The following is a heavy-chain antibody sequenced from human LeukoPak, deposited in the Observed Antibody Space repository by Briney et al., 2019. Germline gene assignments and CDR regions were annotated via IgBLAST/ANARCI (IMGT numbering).Heavy chain of an antibody. D-gene: IGHD6-19*01. CDR3: ARDRAGTFDY. J-gene: IGHJ4*02. CDR1: GFTFSSYG. Sequence: GGSLRLSCAASGFTFSSYGMHWVRQAPGKGLERVAVIWYDGSNKYYADSVKGRFTISRDNSKNTLYLQMNSLRAEDTAVYYCARDRAGTFDYWGQGTLVTVSS. CDR2: IWYDGSNK. V-gene: IGHV3-33*01.